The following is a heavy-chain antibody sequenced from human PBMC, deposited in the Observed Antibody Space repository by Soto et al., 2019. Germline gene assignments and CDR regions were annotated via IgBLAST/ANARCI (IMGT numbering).Heavy chain of an antibody. D-gene: IGHD6-25*01. Sequence: QVQLVESGGGVVQPGRSLRLSCGASGFTFSNYDIHWARQAPGKGLEWVAVIAYDRSYKYYADPVKGRFTISRDNSRNTAYLQMNSLRGEDTAVYYCARDKGRQKFSNWFDPWGQGTLVTVSS. CDR3: ARDKGRQKFSNWFDP. CDR2: IAYDRSYK. J-gene: IGHJ5*02. V-gene: IGHV3-30-3*01. CDR1: GFTFSNYD.